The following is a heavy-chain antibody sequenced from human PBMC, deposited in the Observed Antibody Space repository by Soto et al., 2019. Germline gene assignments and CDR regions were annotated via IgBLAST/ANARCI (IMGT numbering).Heavy chain of an antibody. V-gene: IGHV5-51*01. D-gene: IGHD5-18*01. CDR3: ARMRVPRGYSYGYYFDY. CDR1: GYSFTSYW. Sequence: GESLKISCKGSGYSFTSYWIGWVRQMPWKGLEWMGIIYPGDSDTRYSPSFQGQVTISADKSISTAYLQWSSLKASDTAMYYCARMRVPRGYSYGYYFDYWGQGTLVTVSS. J-gene: IGHJ4*02. CDR2: IYPGDSDT.